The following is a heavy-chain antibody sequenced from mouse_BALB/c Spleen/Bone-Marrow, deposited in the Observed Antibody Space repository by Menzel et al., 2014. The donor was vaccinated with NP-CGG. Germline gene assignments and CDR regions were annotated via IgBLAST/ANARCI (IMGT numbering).Heavy chain of an antibody. D-gene: IGHD2-10*02. CDR2: SRNKAKYYTT. CDR1: GFTFSDFY. J-gene: IGHJ3*01. V-gene: IGHV7-1*02. Sequence: EVHLVESGGGLVQPGDSLRLSCATSGFTFSDFYMEWVRQPPGKRLEWIAASRNKAKYYTTEYSASVKGRFIVSRDTSQSALYLQMNALRAEDTAIYYCARDVGYGNYFVYWGQGTLVTVSA. CDR3: ARDVGYGNYFVY.